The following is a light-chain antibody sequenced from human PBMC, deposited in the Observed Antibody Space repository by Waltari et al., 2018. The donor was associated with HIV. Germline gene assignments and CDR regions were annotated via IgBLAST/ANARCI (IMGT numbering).Light chain of an antibody. J-gene: IGKJ2*02. CDR1: QSVNSGY. Sequence: QSPDTLSLSPGERAILSCRASQSVNSGYLAWYQQRPGQAPRLLIFDTSRRASGIPDRFSGSGSGTDFTLTISSLEPEDFAVYYCQQYSNSPPCTFGQGTKLEIK. V-gene: IGKV3-20*01. CDR3: QQYSNSPPCT. CDR2: DTS.